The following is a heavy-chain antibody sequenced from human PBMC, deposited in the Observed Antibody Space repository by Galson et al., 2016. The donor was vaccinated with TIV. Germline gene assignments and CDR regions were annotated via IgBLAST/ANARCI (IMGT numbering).Heavy chain of an antibody. V-gene: IGHV1-69*13. CDR2: INPLLGTV. J-gene: IGHJ6*02. D-gene: IGHD5-18*01. Sequence: SVKVSCKASGDTFSMIVFNWVRQAPGQGLDWMGGINPLLGTVSNAQKFKGRVTFTADESRSTAYMELSSLKSEDTAIYYCATDRNTALDTYHAYYGMDAWGQGTAVIVSS. CDR1: GDTFSMIV. CDR3: ATDRNTALDTYHAYYGMDA.